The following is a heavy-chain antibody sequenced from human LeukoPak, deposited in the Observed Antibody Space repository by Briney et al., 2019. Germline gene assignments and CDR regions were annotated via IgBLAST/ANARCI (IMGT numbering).Heavy chain of an antibody. J-gene: IGHJ3*02. CDR2: INHSGST. D-gene: IGHD3-9*01. Sequence: SETLSLTCAVYGGSFSAYYWSWIRQPPGKGLEWIGEINHSGSTNYNPSLKSRVTISVDTSKNQFSLKLSSVTAADTAVYYCARGRSRNYYDILTGYSDNLGYAFDIWGQGTMVTVSS. V-gene: IGHV4-34*01. CDR3: ARGRSRNYYDILTGYSDNLGYAFDI. CDR1: GGSFSAYY.